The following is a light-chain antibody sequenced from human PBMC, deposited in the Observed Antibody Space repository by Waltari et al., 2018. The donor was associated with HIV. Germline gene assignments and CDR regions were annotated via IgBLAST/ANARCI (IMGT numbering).Light chain of an antibody. CDR3: QAWDSSAVV. Sequence: SYELTQTPSVSVSPGQTATNHCYGEKLGDKYVSWYQQRPGQSPVLVIYQDTGRPSGIPERLSGSNSGNTATLTISGTQAMDEADYYCQAWDSSAVVFGGGTKLTVL. CDR1: KLGDKY. J-gene: IGLJ2*01. CDR2: QDT. V-gene: IGLV3-1*01.